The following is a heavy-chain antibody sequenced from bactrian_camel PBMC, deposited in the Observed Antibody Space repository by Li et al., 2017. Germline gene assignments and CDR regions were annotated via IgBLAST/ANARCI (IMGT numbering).Heavy chain of an antibody. CDR1: GYTLPMN. CDR2: FDSLDFR. V-gene: IGHV3S53*01. J-gene: IGHJ4*01. D-gene: IGHD3*01. Sequence: VQLVESGGDSVQAGESLRLSCVASGYTLPMNMGWFRRLPGQEREGVAAFDSLDFRTYADSVKGRFTVSKDNSKRTVVLQMNNVKPEDAGTYYCAADEGLWDGSGCGQYIRWGQGTQVTVS. CDR3: AADEGLWDGSGCGQYIR.